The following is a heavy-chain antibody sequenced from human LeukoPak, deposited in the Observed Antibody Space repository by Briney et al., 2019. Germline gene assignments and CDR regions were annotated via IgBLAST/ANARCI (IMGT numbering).Heavy chain of an antibody. CDR3: ARDFYYDSSGYYSDAFDI. CDR2: ISVNNDNT. D-gene: IGHD3-22*01. V-gene: IGHV1-18*01. CDR1: GYTFSNYG. Sequence: ASVRVSCKASGYTFSNYGISWVRQAPGQGLEWMGWISVNNDNTKYAQKFQGRVTMTADTSTTTAYMELRSLRSDDTAVYYCARDFYYDSSGYYSDAFDIWGQGTMVTVSS. J-gene: IGHJ3*02.